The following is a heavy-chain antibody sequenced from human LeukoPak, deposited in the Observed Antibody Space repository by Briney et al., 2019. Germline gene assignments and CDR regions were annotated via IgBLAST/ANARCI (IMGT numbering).Heavy chain of an antibody. J-gene: IGHJ4*02. V-gene: IGHV3-7*01. D-gene: IGHD3-10*01. Sequence: GGSLGLSCAASGFTFNNYWMTWFRQAPGKGLEWVANIKQDGTEIFYVDSVRGRFIISRDNAENSLYLQMNSLRVEDTAVYYCARTPDGADYWGQGTLVTVSS. CDR2: IKQDGTEI. CDR3: ARTPDGADY. CDR1: GFTFNNYW.